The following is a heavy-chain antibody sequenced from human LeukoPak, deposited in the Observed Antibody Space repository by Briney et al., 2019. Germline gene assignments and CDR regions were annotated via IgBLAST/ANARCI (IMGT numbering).Heavy chain of an antibody. J-gene: IGHJ6*02. D-gene: IGHD4-23*01. CDR2: IYYSGST. CDR3: ARSVVPYYCYGMDV. V-gene: IGHV4-59*01. CDR1: GGSISSYY. Sequence: SETLSLTCTVSGGSISSYYWSWIRQPPGKGLEWIGYIYYSGSTNYNPSLKSRVTISVDTSKNQFSLKLSSVTAADTAVYYCARSVVPYYCYGMDVWGQGTTVTVSS.